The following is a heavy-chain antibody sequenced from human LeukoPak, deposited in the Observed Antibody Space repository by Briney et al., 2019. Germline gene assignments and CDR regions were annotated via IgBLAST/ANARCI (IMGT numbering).Heavy chain of an antibody. CDR2: IYYSGST. V-gene: IGHV4-59*01. J-gene: IGHJ5*02. Sequence: SGTLSPTCTVSGGSISSYYWSWIRQPPGKGLEWIGYIYYSGSTNYNPSLKSRVTISVDTSKNQFSLKLSSVTAADTAVYYCARAESSGWYWFDPWGQGTLVTVSS. D-gene: IGHD6-19*01. CDR1: GGSISSYY. CDR3: ARAESSGWYWFDP.